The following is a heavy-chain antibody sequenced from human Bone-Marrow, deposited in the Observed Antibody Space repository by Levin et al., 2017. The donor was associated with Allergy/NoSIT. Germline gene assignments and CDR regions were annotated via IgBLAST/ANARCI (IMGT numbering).Heavy chain of an antibody. Sequence: SVKVSCKASGGTFGNSAITWVRQAPGQGLEWMGGIIPLFRATNYAQKFQGRVTITADESTTTAYMELSSLRSEDTALYYCARQALYDGFENYFDYWGQGTLITVSA. CDR1: GGTFGNSA. CDR3: ARQALYDGFENYFDY. CDR2: IIPLFRAT. D-gene: IGHD3-22*01. V-gene: IGHV1-69*13. J-gene: IGHJ4*02.